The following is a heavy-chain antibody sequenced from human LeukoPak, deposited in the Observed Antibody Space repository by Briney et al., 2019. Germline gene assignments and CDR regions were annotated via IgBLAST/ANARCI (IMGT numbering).Heavy chain of an antibody. CDR1: GFSFKDYY. J-gene: IGHJ4*02. Sequence: GGSLRLSCAASGFSFKDYYYSWIRQAPGKGLEWVSFININGGAMYYADFVKGRFTISRQNAQNSVYLEMNSLRDEDTAVYYCARGPRILAAGSYFFDYWGQGSLVTVSS. D-gene: IGHD6-13*01. CDR2: ININGGAM. CDR3: ARGPRILAAGSYFFDY. V-gene: IGHV3-11*01.